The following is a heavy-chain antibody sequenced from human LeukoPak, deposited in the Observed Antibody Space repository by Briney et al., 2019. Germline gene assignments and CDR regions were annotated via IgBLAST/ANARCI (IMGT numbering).Heavy chain of an antibody. CDR2: IYTSGST. J-gene: IGHJ4*02. CDR1: GVSISSYY. CDR3: ARDLMTTVTIRYFDY. D-gene: IGHD4-17*01. Sequence: SETLSLTCTVSGVSISSYYWSWVRQPAGKGLEWVGRIYTSGSTNYNPSRKSRVTMSVDTSKNQFSLKLSSVTAADTAVYYCARDLMTTVTIRYFDYWGQGTLVTVSS. V-gene: IGHV4-4*07.